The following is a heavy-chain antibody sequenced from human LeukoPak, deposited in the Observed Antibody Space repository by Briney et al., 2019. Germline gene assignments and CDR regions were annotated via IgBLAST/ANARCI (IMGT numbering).Heavy chain of an antibody. D-gene: IGHD2-15*01. CDR3: AKQGCSGGGCYFDY. J-gene: IGHJ4*02. V-gene: IGHV3-23*01. Sequence: GGSLRLSCAASGITFSSDGMNWVRQVPGKGLEWVSSIIDSGGGTTYADSVKGRFTISRDNSKNTLYLQMNSLRAEDTAVYYCAKQGCSGGGCYFDYWGQGTLVTVSS. CDR2: IIDSGGGT. CDR1: GITFSSDG.